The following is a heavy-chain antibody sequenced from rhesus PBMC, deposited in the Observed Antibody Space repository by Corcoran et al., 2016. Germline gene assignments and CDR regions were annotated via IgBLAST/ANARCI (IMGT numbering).Heavy chain of an antibody. V-gene: IGHV4S7*01. Sequence: QVQLQESGPGLVKPSETLSLTCAVSGGSISSGYGWSWIRQPPGKGLEGSGHIYGSLWRTYYHPPLSSRVTSSKDTSQNQFSLRLSSVTAADTAVYYCARAHTIFGVVITPNSLDVWGRGVLVTVSS. J-gene: IGHJ5-2*02. CDR3: ARAHTIFGVVITPNSLDV. D-gene: IGHD3-3*01. CDR2: IYGSLWRT. CDR1: GGSISSGYG.